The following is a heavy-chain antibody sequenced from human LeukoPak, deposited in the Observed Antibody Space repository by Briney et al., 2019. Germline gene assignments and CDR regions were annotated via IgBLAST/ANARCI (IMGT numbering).Heavy chain of an antibody. CDR1: GFTFDDYA. V-gene: IGHV3-9*01. D-gene: IGHD1-26*01. CDR3: AKGIGGSSVYYFDY. Sequence: GGSLRLSCAASGFTFDDYAMHWVRQAPGKGLEWVSGISWNSGSIGYADSVKGRFTISRDNAKNSLYLQMNSLRAEDTALYYCAKGIGGSSVYYFDYWGQGALVTVSS. CDR2: ISWNSGSI. J-gene: IGHJ4*02.